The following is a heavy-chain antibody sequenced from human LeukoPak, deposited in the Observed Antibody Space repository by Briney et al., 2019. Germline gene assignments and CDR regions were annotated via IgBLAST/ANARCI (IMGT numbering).Heavy chain of an antibody. CDR1: GFTFSSYG. V-gene: IGHV3-30*18. CDR2: ISYDGSNK. J-gene: IGHJ4*02. D-gene: IGHD2-2*01. CDR3: ANSPYCSSTSCYGNDYFDY. Sequence: SGGSLRLSCAASGFTFSSYGMHWVRQAPGKGLEWVAVISYDGSNKYYADSVEGRFTISRDNSKNTLYLQMNSLRAEDTAVYYCANSPYCSSTSCYGNDYFDYWGQGTLVTVSS.